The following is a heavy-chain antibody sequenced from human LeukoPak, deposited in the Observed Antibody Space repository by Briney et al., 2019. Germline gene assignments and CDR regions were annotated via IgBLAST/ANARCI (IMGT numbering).Heavy chain of an antibody. D-gene: IGHD3-10*01. Sequence: GGTLRLSCAASGFTFSSYGMSWVRQAPGKGLEWVSAISGSGGSTYYADSVKGRFTISRDNSKNTLYLQMNSLRAEDTAVYYCAKARPLWFGELLSLYYFDYWGQGTLVTVSS. J-gene: IGHJ4*02. CDR2: ISGSGGST. CDR1: GFTFSSYG. V-gene: IGHV3-23*01. CDR3: AKARPLWFGELLSLYYFDY.